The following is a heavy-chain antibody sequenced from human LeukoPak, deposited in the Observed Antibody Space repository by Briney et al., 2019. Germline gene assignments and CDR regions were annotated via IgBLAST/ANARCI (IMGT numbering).Heavy chain of an antibody. CDR3: ARGTPGIAAGSWFDP. CDR2: INHSGST. J-gene: IGHJ5*02. CDR1: GGSFSGYY. V-gene: IGHV4-34*01. Sequence: PSETLSLTCAVYGGSFSGYYWSWIRQPPGKGLEWIGEINHSGSTNYNPSLKSRVTISVDTSKNQFSLKLSSVTAADTAVYYCARGTPGIAAGSWFDPWGQGTLVTVSS. D-gene: IGHD6-13*01.